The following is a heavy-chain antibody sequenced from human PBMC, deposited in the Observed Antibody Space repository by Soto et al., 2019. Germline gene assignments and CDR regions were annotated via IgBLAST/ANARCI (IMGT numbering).Heavy chain of an antibody. CDR3: ARGDSGSKYAFDI. CDR1: GGSISSGGYY. CDR2: IYYSGST. V-gene: IGHV4-31*03. Sequence: SSETLSLTCTVSGGSISSGGYYWSWIRQHPGKGLEWIGYIYYSGSTYYNPSLKSRVTISVDTSKNQFSLKLSSVTAADTAVYYCARGDSGSKYAFDIWGQGTMVTVSS. J-gene: IGHJ3*02. D-gene: IGHD1-26*01.